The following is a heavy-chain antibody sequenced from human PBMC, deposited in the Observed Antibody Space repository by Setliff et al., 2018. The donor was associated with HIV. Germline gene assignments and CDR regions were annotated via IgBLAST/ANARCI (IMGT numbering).Heavy chain of an antibody. J-gene: IGHJ6*03. CDR3: ARGFCSGGFCHPNFYHYMDV. CDR1: GDSINSRSYY. V-gene: IGHV4-39*06. D-gene: IGHD2-15*01. CDR2: ILSGGTT. Sequence: TSETLSLTCSVFGDSINSRSYYWGWIRQSPGQGLEWIGNILSGGTTFYNPSLKSRLAISLDTSKNQFPLNLKSVTAADAAVYYCARGFCSGGFCHPNFYHYMDVWGKGTTVTV.